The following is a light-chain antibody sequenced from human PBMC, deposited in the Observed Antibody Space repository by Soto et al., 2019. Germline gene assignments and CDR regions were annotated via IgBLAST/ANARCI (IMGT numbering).Light chain of an antibody. V-gene: IGKV3-20*01. CDR1: QNLSRYF. CDR2: DTS. CDR3: QQYGSSPGT. Sequence: EVVLTQSPGTLSLSPGDRASLSCRASQNLSRYFLAWYQHKPGQAPRLLIYDTSTRATGVPDRFSGSGSGTDFALTISRVEPEDFALYFCQQYGSSPGTVGQGTKVDSK. J-gene: IGKJ1*01.